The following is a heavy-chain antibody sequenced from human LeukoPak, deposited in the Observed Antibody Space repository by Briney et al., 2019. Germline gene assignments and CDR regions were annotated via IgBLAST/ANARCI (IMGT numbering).Heavy chain of an antibody. CDR2: INHSGST. V-gene: IGHV4-34*01. CDR3: VRLSKGNGMDV. J-gene: IGHJ6*02. D-gene: IGHD3-10*01. CDR1: GGSFSGYY. Sequence: SETLSLTCAVYGGSFSGYYWSWIRQPPGKGLEWIGEINHSGSTNYNPSLKSRVTISVDTSKNQFSLKLSSVTAADTAVYYCVRLSKGNGMDVWGQGTTVTVSS.